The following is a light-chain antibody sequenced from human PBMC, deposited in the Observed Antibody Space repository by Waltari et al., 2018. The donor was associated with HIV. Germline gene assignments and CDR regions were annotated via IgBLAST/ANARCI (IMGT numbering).Light chain of an antibody. J-gene: IGKJ2*01. Sequence: ETVLTQSPGTLSLSQGERATLSCRASQSVSNSYLAWYQQKRGQAPRLLIYGAYSRATGIPDRFSATESGTDYTLTISRLEPEDFALYYCQQYGSSPYTFGQGTKLEIK. CDR1: QSVSNSY. CDR2: GAY. CDR3: QQYGSSPYT. V-gene: IGKV3-20*01.